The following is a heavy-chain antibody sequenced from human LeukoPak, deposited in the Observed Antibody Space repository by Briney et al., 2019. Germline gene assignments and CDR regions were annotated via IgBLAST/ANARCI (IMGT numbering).Heavy chain of an antibody. CDR3: AREGGYDSHYYYYMDV. J-gene: IGHJ6*03. CDR2: INPSGGST. D-gene: IGHD5-12*01. V-gene: IGHV1-46*01. CDR1: GYTFTSYY. Sequence: ASVKVSCKASGYTFTSYYMHWVRQAPGQGLEWMGMINPSGGSTSYAQKFQGRVTMTRDMSTSTVYMELSSLRSEDTAVYYCAREGGYDSHYYYYMDVWGKGTTVTVSS.